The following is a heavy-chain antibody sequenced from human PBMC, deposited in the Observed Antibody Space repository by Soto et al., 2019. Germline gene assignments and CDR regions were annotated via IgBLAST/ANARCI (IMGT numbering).Heavy chain of an antibody. D-gene: IGHD3-10*01. CDR1: GYTFTSYG. J-gene: IGHJ4*02. V-gene: IGHV1-18*01. Sequence: QVQLVQSGAEVKKPGASVKVSCKASGYTFTSYGISWVRQAPGQGLEWMGWISAYNGNTNYAQKLQGQVTMTTATTTTAAYMGLRSLSSDATAVYYCGRDKGGGSGSYYGCWGQGALVTVSS. CDR3: GRDKGGGSGSYYGC. CDR2: ISAYNGNT.